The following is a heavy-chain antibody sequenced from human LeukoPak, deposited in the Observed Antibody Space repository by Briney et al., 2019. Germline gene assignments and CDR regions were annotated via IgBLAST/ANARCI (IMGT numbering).Heavy chain of an antibody. CDR3: ARHTEILRYDDAFDI. CDR1: GYIFTNYW. Sequence: GESLKISCRASGYIFTNYWIAWVRWMPGEGLQWMGIILPGDSDTRYSPSFRGQVTISAETSTRTAYLQWTSLRASDTAMYYCARHTEILRYDDAFDIWGQGTMVTVSS. J-gene: IGHJ3*02. V-gene: IGHV5-51*01. CDR2: ILPGDSDT. D-gene: IGHD3-3*01.